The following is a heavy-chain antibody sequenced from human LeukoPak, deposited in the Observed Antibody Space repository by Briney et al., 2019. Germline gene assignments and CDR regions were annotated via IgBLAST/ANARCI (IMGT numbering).Heavy chain of an antibody. J-gene: IGHJ6*02. CDR3: ARGRYCSGGSCTYYYYYGMDV. Sequence: GGSLRLSCAASGFTVSSNYMSWVRQAPGKGLEWVSVTYSGGSTFYADSVKGRFTISRDNSKNTLYLQMNSLRAKDTAVYYCARGRYCSGGSCTYYYYYGMDVWGQGTTVTVSS. CDR1: GFTVSSNY. D-gene: IGHD2-15*01. V-gene: IGHV3-53*01. CDR2: TYSGGST.